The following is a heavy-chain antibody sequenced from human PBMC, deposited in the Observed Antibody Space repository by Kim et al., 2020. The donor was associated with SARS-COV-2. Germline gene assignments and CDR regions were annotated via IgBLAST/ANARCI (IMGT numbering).Heavy chain of an antibody. CDR3: AKGRGGSYYSAFDI. Sequence: GGSLRLSCAASGFTFSSYGMHRVRQAPGKGLEWVAVISYDGSNKYYADSVKGRFTISRDNSKNTLYLQMNSLRADDTAVYYCAKGRGGSYYSAFDIWGQGTMVTVSS. D-gene: IGHD1-26*01. V-gene: IGHV3-30*18. J-gene: IGHJ3*02. CDR1: GFTFSSYG. CDR2: ISYDGSNK.